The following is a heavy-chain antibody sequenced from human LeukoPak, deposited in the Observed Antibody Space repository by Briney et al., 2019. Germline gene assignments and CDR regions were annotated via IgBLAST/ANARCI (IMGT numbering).Heavy chain of an antibody. V-gene: IGHV1-2*06. CDR2: INTDSGGA. D-gene: IGHD1-26*01. Sequence: ASVKVSCKASGYTFVDYFIHWVRQAPGQGLEWMGRINTDSGGAEYEQKFQGRVTMTRDTSITTAYVEVSGLTSDDTAVYYCARDFTSTPSWEFHYWGQGTLVTVSS. CDR3: ARDFTSTPSWEFHY. CDR1: GYTFVDYF. J-gene: IGHJ4*02.